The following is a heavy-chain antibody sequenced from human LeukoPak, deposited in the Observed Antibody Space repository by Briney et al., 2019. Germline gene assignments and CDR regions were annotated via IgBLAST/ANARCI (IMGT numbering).Heavy chain of an antibody. CDR2: IDHRGNT. D-gene: IGHD4-17*01. V-gene: IGHV4-4*02. J-gene: IGHJ4*02. Sequence: AETLSLPCAVSGDSIPNTNWWNWVRQPPGKGLEWIAEIDHRGNTKYNPSVKSRVTISADKSKNQFSLKLNAVTGADTAVYYCARGYGLGYWGQGTMVSVSA. CDR3: ARGYGLGY. CDR1: GDSIPNTNW.